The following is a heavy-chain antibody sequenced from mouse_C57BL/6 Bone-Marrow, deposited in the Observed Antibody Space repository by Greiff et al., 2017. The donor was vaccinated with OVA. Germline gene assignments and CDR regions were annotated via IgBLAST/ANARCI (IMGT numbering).Heavy chain of an antibody. Sequence: EVHLVESGGGLVQPGGSMKLSCVASGFTFSNYWMNWVRQSPEKGLEWVAQIRLKSDNYATHYAESVKGRFTISRDDSKSSVYLQMNNLRAEDTGIYYCTGKGSSYFDYWGQGTTLTVSS. V-gene: IGHV6-3*01. CDR1: GFTFSNYW. CDR3: TGKGSSYFDY. J-gene: IGHJ2*01. CDR2: IRLKSDNYAT. D-gene: IGHD1-1*01.